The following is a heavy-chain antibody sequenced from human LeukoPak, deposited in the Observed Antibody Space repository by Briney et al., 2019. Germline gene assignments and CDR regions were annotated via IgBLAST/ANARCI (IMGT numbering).Heavy chain of an antibody. Sequence: SETLSLTCTVSGGSISSSSYYWGWIRQPPGKGLEWIGYIYYSGSTYYNPSLKSRVTISVDTSKNQFSLKLSSVTAADTAVYYCARGSARHQNWFDPWGQGTLVTVSS. J-gene: IGHJ5*02. V-gene: IGHV4-61*05. CDR1: GGSISSSSYY. CDR2: IYYSGST. CDR3: ARGSARHQNWFDP.